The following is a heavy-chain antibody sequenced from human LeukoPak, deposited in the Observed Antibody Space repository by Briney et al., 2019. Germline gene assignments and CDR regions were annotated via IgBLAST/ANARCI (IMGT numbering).Heavy chain of an antibody. J-gene: IGHJ5*01. CDR3: ARHIYVETMYWFAT. CDR1: GDSISSSDSY. CDR2: MYFSGRT. Sequence: SETLPLTRTVCGDSISSSDSYWGWIRQPPGKGLEWIASMYFSGRTYYNPSLKSPVNISIDTSKNQLCLKLSSVTAADTALYYCARHIYVETMYWFATSGHGTLITVSS. D-gene: IGHD3-10*02. V-gene: IGHV4-39*01.